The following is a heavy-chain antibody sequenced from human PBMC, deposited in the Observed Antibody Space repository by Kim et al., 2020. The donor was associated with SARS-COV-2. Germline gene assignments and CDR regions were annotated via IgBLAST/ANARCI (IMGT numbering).Heavy chain of an antibody. CDR2: INAGNGNT. D-gene: IGHD3-22*01. V-gene: IGHV1-3*01. Sequence: ASVKVSCKASGYTFTSYAMHWVRQAPGQRLEWMGWINAGNGNTKYSQKFQGRVTITRDTSASTAYMELSSLRSEDTAGYYCARDPLLLVSYDSSGYYFDYWGQGTLVTVSS. CDR3: ARDPLLLVSYDSSGYYFDY. CDR1: GYTFTSYA. J-gene: IGHJ4*02.